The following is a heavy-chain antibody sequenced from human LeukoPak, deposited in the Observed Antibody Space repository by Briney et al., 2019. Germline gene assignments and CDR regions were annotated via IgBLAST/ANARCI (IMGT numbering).Heavy chain of an antibody. D-gene: IGHD3-10*01. Sequence: PGGSLRLSCAASGFTFDDYGMSWVRQAPGKGLEWVSGINWNGGSTGYADSVKGRFTISRDNAKNSLYLQMNSLRAGDTALYHCARARMRSGSYYRLDYYYGMDVWGQGTTVTVSS. CDR2: INWNGGST. V-gene: IGHV3-20*01. CDR3: ARARMRSGSYYRLDYYYGMDV. J-gene: IGHJ6*02. CDR1: GFTFDDYG.